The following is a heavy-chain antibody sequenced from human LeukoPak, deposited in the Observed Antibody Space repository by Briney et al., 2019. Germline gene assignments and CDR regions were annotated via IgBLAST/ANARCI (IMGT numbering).Heavy chain of an antibody. D-gene: IGHD1-26*01. CDR3: AKDVGKWESLHFFDY. CDR2: ISGSGAST. V-gene: IGHV3-23*01. J-gene: IGHJ4*02. Sequence: GGSLRLSCLTSGFTLSTNAMSWVRQAPGKGLEWISGISGSGASTYYADSVKGRFTISRDDSRNTLYLQVNSLRGDDTAVYYCAKDVGKWESLHFFDYWGQGTLVTVSS. CDR1: GFTLSTNA.